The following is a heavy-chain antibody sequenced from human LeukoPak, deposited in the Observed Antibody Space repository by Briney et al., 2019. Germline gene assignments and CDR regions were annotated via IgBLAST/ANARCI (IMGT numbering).Heavy chain of an antibody. D-gene: IGHD3-22*01. V-gene: IGHV3-30-3*01. CDR1: GFTFSSYA. CDR2: ISYDGSNK. J-gene: IGHJ4*02. Sequence: PGRSLRLSCAASGFTFSSYAMHWVRQAPGKGLEWVAVISYDGSNKYYADSVKGRFTISRDNSKNTLYLQMNSLRAEDTAVYYCARGRVITMIPQGFDCWGQGTLVTVSS. CDR3: ARGRVITMIPQGFDC.